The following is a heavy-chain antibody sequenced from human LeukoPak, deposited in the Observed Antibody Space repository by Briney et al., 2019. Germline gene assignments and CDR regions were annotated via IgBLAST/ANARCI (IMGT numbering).Heavy chain of an antibody. Sequence: SETLSLTCTVSGGSISSSSYYRGWIRQPPGKGLEWIGSIYYSGSTYYNPSLKSRVTISVDTSKNQFSLKLSSVTAADTAVYYCARHLPRRFLEWEKMYYFDYWGQGTLVTVSS. V-gene: IGHV4-39*01. D-gene: IGHD3-3*01. CDR2: IYYSGST. CDR3: ARHLPRRFLEWEKMYYFDY. CDR1: GGSISSSSYY. J-gene: IGHJ4*02.